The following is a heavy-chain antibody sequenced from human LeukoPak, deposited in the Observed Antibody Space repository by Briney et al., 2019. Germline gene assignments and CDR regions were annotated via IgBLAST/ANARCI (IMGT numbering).Heavy chain of an antibody. CDR3: ARGCSSTSCPVGDWFDP. D-gene: IGHD2-2*01. V-gene: IGHV1-69*05. J-gene: IGHJ5*02. CDR1: GGTFSSYA. CDR2: IIPIFGTA. Sequence: SVKVSCKASGGTFSSYATSWVRQAPGQGLEWMGGIIPIFGTANYAQKFQGRVTVTTDESTSTAYMELSSLRSEDTAVYYCARGCSSTSCPVGDWFDPWGQGTLVTVSS.